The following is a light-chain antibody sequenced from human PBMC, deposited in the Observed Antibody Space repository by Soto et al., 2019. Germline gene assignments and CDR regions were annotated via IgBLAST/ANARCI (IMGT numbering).Light chain of an antibody. Sequence: QMTQSPLSLSASVGDRVIITCRASRDIGNDLGWYQQKPGKAPKLLIFAAFTLHSGFPSRFSGSGSGTVFTLTISSLHPEDLANDVCLQDYNLPRTFGQGT. CDR1: RDIGND. V-gene: IGKV1-6*01. CDR3: LQDYNLPRT. CDR2: AAF. J-gene: IGKJ1*01.